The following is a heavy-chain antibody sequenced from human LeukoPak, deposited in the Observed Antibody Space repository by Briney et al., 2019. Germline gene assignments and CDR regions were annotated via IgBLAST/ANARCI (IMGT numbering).Heavy chain of an antibody. J-gene: IGHJ2*01. V-gene: IGHV4-4*09. CDR2: IYTSGST. D-gene: IGHD2-8*02. CDR1: GASIRSYY. Sequence: PSETLSLTCSVSGASIRSYYWSWIRQPPGKGLEWIGYIYTSGSTNHSPSLKGRVSLSMDTSKNHFSLTLSSVTAADTAAYYCARQSLLGSYWFFDLWGRGTLVTVSS. CDR3: ARQSLLGSYWFFDL.